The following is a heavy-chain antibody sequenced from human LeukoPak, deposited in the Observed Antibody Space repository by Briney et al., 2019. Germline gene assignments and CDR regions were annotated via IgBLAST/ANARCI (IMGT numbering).Heavy chain of an antibody. Sequence: ATVWVSCKASGYTFTGFSMHWVRQAPGQGLEWMGWINPNIGGTNYAQKFQGRVTMTRDTSISTAYMELSRLRSDDTAVYYCARGLRGYSYGLTYDAFDIWGQGTMVTVSS. J-gene: IGHJ3*02. V-gene: IGHV1-2*02. CDR1: GYTFTGFS. CDR2: INPNIGGT. D-gene: IGHD5-18*01. CDR3: ARGLRGYSYGLTYDAFDI.